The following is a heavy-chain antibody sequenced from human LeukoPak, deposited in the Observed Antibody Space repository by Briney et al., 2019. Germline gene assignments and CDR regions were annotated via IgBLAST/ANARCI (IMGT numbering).Heavy chain of an antibody. D-gene: IGHD3-22*01. CDR2: IIPIFGTA. CDR1: GGTFSSYA. Sequence: ASVKASCKASGGTFSSYAISWVRQAPGQGLEWMGGIIPIFGTANYAQKFQGRVTITADESTSTAYMELSSLRSEDTAVYYCAIDSSGYYYGMDVWGQGTTVTVSS. J-gene: IGHJ6*02. CDR3: AIDSSGYYYGMDV. V-gene: IGHV1-69*13.